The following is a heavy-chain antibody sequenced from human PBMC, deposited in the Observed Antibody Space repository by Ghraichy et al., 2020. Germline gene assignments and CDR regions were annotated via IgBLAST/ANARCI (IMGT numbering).Heavy chain of an antibody. CDR2: IYHSGST. J-gene: IGHJ3*02. CDR3: ARMDAEAVAYDAFDI. Sequence: SETLSLTCAVSGGSISSSNWWSWVRQPPGKGLEWIGEIYHSGSTNYNPSLKSRVTISVDKSKNQFSLKLSSVTAADTAVYYCARMDAEAVAYDAFDIWGQGTMVTVSS. CDR1: GGSISSSNW. V-gene: IGHV4-4*02. D-gene: IGHD6-19*01.